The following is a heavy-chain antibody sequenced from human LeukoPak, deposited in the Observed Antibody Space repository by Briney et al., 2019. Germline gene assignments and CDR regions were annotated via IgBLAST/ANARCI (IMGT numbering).Heavy chain of an antibody. CDR3: ARGRDGYNYYYYYYMDV. CDR1: GFTFSNYG. V-gene: IGHV3-33*02. CDR2: MWYDGSIK. Sequence: GGSLRLSCAASGFTFSNYGMHWVRQAPGKGLEWLAIMWYDGSIKYYADSAKGRFTISRDNSKNTVFLQMNSLRAEDTAVYYCARGRDGYNYYYYYYMDVWGKETTVTVSS. D-gene: IGHD5-24*01. J-gene: IGHJ6*03.